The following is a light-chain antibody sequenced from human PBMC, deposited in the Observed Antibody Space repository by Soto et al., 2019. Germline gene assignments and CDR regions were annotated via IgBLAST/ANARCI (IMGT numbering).Light chain of an antibody. CDR3: QQYHTFSRT. CDR1: QVVSSW. J-gene: IGKJ1*01. CDR2: KAS. V-gene: IGKV1-5*03. Sequence: DIQMTQSPSTLSASVGDRVTITCRASQVVSSWLAWYQQKPGKAPKLLIYKASILESGVPSRFSGSGAGTEFTLTISSLQPDDFATYYCQQYHTFSRTFGQGTWVEIK.